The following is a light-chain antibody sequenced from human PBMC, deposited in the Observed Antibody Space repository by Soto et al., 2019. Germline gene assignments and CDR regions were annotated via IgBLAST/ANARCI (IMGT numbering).Light chain of an antibody. CDR1: SSDVGTYDF. Sequence: QSALTQPRSVSGSPGQSVTISCTGTSSDVGTYDFVSWYQHHPGKAPRLMIFDVSERPSGVPDRFSGSKSGNTACLTISGLQAEDEADYYCCLYAVTFYVFGTGTKVTVL. V-gene: IGLV2-11*01. CDR3: CLYAVTFYV. J-gene: IGLJ1*01. CDR2: DVS.